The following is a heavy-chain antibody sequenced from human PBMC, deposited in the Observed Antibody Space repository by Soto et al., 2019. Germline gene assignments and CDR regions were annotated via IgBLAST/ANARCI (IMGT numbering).Heavy chain of an antibody. V-gene: IGHV1-8*01. CDR3: ARGRSRFLEWLPSFDP. CDR1: GYTFTSYD. Sequence: QVQLVQSGAEVKKPGASVKVSCKASGYTFTSYDINWVRQATGQGLEWMGWMNPNSGNTGYAQKFQGGVTMTRNTSISTAYMELSSLRSEDTAVYYCARGRSRFLEWLPSFDPWGQGTLVTVSS. D-gene: IGHD3-3*01. CDR2: MNPNSGNT. J-gene: IGHJ5*02.